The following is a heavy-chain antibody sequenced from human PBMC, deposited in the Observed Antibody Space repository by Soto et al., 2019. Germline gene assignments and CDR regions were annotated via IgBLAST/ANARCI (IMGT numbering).Heavy chain of an antibody. CDR3: TTDQKDCGGDCYSAGGGMDV. Sequence: EVQLVESGGGLVKPGGSLRLSCAASGFTFSNAWMSWVRQAPGKGLEWVGRIKSKTAGGTTDYAAPVKGRFTISRDDSKNTLYLQMNSLKTEDTAVYYCTTDQKDCGGDCYSAGGGMDVWGQGTTVTVSS. CDR2: IKSKTAGGTT. D-gene: IGHD2-21*02. J-gene: IGHJ6*02. CDR1: GFTFSNAW. V-gene: IGHV3-15*01.